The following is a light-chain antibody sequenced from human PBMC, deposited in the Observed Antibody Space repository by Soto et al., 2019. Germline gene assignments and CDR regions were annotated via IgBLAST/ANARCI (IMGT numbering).Light chain of an antibody. CDR1: QSISSW. CDR3: QQYTSYWWT. V-gene: IGKV1-5*03. Sequence: DIQMTQSPSTLSASVGDRVTITCRASQSISSWLAWYQQKPGKAPKLLIYKASSLESGVPSRLSGSGSGTEFTLTISSLQPDDFATYYCQQYTSYWWTFGQGTKVDIX. J-gene: IGKJ1*01. CDR2: KAS.